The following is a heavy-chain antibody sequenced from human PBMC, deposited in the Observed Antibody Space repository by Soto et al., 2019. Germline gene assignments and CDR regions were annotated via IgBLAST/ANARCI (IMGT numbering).Heavy chain of an antibody. CDR2: ISGSGGST. V-gene: IGHV3-23*01. CDR3: AKDKPLGRWQWLAYFDY. CDR1: GFTFSSYS. D-gene: IGHD6-19*01. Sequence: GGSLRLSCAASGFTFSSYSMNWVRQAPGKGLEWVSAISGSGGSTYYADSVKGRFTISRDNSKNTLYLQMNSLRAEDTAVYYCAKDKPLGRWQWLAYFDYWGQGTLVTVSS. J-gene: IGHJ4*02.